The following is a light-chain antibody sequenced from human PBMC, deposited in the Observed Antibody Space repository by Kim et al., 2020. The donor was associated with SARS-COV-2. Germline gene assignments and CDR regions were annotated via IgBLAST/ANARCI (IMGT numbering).Light chain of an antibody. CDR1: DANIRSNT. CDR2: SSN. Sequence: GQGVTISCSGSDANIRSNTVNWYQQLPVTAPKLLIYSSNQRPAGVPDRFSGSKSGTSASLAISGLQSEDEADYYCAAWDDSLNGVVFGGGTQLTVL. V-gene: IGLV1-44*01. CDR3: AAWDDSLNGVV. J-gene: IGLJ2*01.